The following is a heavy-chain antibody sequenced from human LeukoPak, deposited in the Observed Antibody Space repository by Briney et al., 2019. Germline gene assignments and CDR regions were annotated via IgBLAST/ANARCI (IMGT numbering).Heavy chain of an antibody. J-gene: IGHJ5*02. CDR3: ARGVLWFGDPCWVDP. CDR1: GGSISSGGYY. Sequence: SETLSLTCTVSGGSISSGGYYWSWIRQHPGKGLEWIGYIYYSGSTYYNPSLKSRVTISVDTSKNQFSLKLSSVTAADTAVYYCARGVLWFGDPCWVDPWGQGTLVTVSS. V-gene: IGHV4-31*03. CDR2: IYYSGST. D-gene: IGHD3-10*01.